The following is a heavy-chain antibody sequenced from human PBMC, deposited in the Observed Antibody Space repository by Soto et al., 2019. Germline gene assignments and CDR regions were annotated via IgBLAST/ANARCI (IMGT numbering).Heavy chain of an antibody. CDR2: IVVGSGNT. Sequence: QMQLVQSGPEVKKPGTSVKVSCKASGFTFTSSAMQWVRQARGQRLEWIGWIVVGSGNTNYAQKFQERVTITRDMSTSTAYMELSSLRSEDTAVYYCAADIVVVPAAMPAESYYYGMDVWGQGTTVTVSS. CDR3: AADIVVVPAAMPAESYYYGMDV. J-gene: IGHJ6*02. V-gene: IGHV1-58*02. CDR1: GFTFTSSA. D-gene: IGHD2-2*01.